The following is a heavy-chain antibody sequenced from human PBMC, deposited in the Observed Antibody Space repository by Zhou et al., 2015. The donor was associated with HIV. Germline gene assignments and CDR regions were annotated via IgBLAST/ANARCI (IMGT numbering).Heavy chain of an antibody. CDR2: INSDESST. J-gene: IGHJ4*02. CDR1: GFTLSSYW. CDR3: ARGAYYDSNGYTLFDY. D-gene: IGHD3-22*01. Sequence: EVKLLESGGRLGTAGGGSLRLSCAASGFTLSSYWMHWVRQAPGKGLVWVSRINSDESSTSYADSVKGRFIISRDNSENTLFLQMNSLRPEDTAVYYCARGAYYDSNGYTLFDYWGQGSLVTVS. V-gene: IGHV3-74*02.